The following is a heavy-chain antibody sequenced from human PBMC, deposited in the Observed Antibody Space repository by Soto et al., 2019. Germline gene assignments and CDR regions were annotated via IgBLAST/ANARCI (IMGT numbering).Heavy chain of an antibody. CDR2: ITASSAYI. V-gene: IGHV3-21*01. CDR3: VRSGTARLLRHSWFDT. J-gene: IGHJ5*02. Sequence: EVQLVESGGGLVKPGGFLRLSCVASGFTFNTYDMNWVRQAPGKGLEWVSSITASSAYIYYADSVSVRITISSDNAEQTLFLPMHSLRAEDTHEYYCVRSGTARLLRHSWFDTWGQGTLVTVSS. CDR1: GFTFNTYD. D-gene: IGHD2-21*01.